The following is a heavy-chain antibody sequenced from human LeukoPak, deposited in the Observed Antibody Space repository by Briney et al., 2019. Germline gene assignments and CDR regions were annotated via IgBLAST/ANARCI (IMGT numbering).Heavy chain of an antibody. J-gene: IGHJ3*02. Sequence: GGSLRLSCAASRFTFSSNAMSWVRQAPGKGLEWVSTISGSGDATYYAESVKGQFTISRDNSKNTLYLQMNSLRAEDTAVYYCAREGRDGYNFDAFDIWGQGTMVTVSS. V-gene: IGHV3-23*01. CDR2: ISGSGDAT. CDR1: RFTFSSNA. CDR3: AREGRDGYNFDAFDI. D-gene: IGHD5-24*01.